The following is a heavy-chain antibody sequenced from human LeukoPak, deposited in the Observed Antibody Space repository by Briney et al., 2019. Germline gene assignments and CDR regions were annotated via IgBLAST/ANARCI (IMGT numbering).Heavy chain of an antibody. D-gene: IGHD6-19*01. CDR1: GFTISTNY. V-gene: IGHV3-66*01. CDR2: IYSGGTT. J-gene: IGHJ4*02. Sequence: GGSLRLSCAASGFTISTNYMSWVRQPPGKGLEWVSIIYSGGTTYYADSVKGRFTISRDNSQNTLFLQMNSLRAEDTAVYYCAAHIAYSSSWYYFDYWGQGTLVTVSS. CDR3: AAHIAYSSSWYYFDY.